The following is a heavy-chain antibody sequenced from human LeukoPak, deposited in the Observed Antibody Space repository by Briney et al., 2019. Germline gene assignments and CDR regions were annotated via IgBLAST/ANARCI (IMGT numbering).Heavy chain of an antibody. J-gene: IGHJ4*02. V-gene: IGHV3-48*03. CDR3: ARADAYWSGYHFDH. CDR2: ISSTGYTT. CDR1: GFTFGDYE. Sequence: GGSLRLSCAASGFTFGDYEMHWVRQAPGKGLEWVSHISSTGYTTFYADSVKGRFTISRDNAKNSLHLQMSSLGVEDTAVYYCARADAYWSGYHFDHWGQGTLVTVSS. D-gene: IGHD3-3*01.